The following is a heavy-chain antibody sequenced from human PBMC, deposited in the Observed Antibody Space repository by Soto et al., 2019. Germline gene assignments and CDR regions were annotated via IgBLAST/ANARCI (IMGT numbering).Heavy chain of an antibody. CDR1: GGTMTNYY. J-gene: IGHJ6*02. CDR3: ARAHYYVSGSYNFHAMDV. CDR2: VYSSGVT. Sequence: QVQLQESGPGLVKPSETLSLTCTVSGGTMTNYYWSWFRQPAGKGLEWIGRVYSSGVTNYNPSLRSRINLSGDTATNQFSLKVNSGTAADTAFYYCARAHYYVSGSYNFHAMDVLGQGATVSGSS. V-gene: IGHV4-4*07. D-gene: IGHD3-16*01.